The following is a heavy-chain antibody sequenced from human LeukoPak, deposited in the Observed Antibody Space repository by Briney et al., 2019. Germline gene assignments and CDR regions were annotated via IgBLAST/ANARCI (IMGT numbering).Heavy chain of an antibody. V-gene: IGHV4-59*08. CDR1: GGSISSYY. J-gene: IGHJ5*02. CDR3: ARQSSRRSIGWFDP. D-gene: IGHD3-16*02. CDR2: IYYSGST. Sequence: SETLSLTCTVSGGSISSYYWSWIRQPPGKGPEWIGYIYYSGSTNYNPSLKSRVTISVDTSKNQFSLKLSSVTAADTAVYYCARQSSRRSIGWFDPWGQGTLVTVSS.